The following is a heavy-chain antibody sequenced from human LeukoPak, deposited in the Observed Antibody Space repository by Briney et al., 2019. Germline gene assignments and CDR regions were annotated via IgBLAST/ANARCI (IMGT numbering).Heavy chain of an antibody. J-gene: IGHJ4*02. V-gene: IGHV4-59*11. D-gene: IGHD3-9*01. CDR2: IYYSGST. Sequence: SETLSLTCTVSGGSISSHYWSWIRQPPGKGLEWIGYIYYSGSTNYNPSLKSQVTISVDTSKNQFSLKLSSVTAADTAVYYCARGLLTGYYLPYYFDYWGQGTLVTVSS. CDR1: GGSISSHY. CDR3: ARGLLTGYYLPYYFDY.